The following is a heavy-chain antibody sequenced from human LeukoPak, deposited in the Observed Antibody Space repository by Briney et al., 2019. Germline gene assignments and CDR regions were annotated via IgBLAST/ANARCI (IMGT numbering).Heavy chain of an antibody. CDR3: AGVGYYGDYLPFDY. J-gene: IGHJ4*02. V-gene: IGHV3-66*02. CDR2: IYSGGST. D-gene: IGHD4-17*01. CDR1: GFTVSSNY. Sequence: GGSLRLSCAASGFTVSSNYMSWVRQAPGKGLEWVSVIYSGGSTYYADSVKGRFTISRDNSKNTLYLQMNSLRAEDTAVYYCAGVGYYGDYLPFDYWGQGTLVTVSS.